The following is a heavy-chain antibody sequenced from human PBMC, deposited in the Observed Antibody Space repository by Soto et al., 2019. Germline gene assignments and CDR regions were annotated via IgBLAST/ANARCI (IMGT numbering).Heavy chain of an antibody. J-gene: IGHJ4*02. V-gene: IGHV1-69*19. D-gene: IGHD3-22*01. CDR3: AIQDSSAYGTF. CDR2: IIPIFGTA. CDR1: GGTFSSCS. Sequence: SVEASSEASGGTFSSCSMRWVRQAHGQGLEWIGGIIPIFGTANYAQKFQGRVTITADESTSTAYNELSNLRSEDPAVYYCAIQDSSAYGTFWRQGTLVTVTS.